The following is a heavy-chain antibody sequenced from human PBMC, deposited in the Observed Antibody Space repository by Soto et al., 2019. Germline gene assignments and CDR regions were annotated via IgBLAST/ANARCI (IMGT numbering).Heavy chain of an antibody. CDR2: ISAYNGNT. J-gene: IGHJ4*02. CDR1: GYTFTSYG. V-gene: IGHV1-18*01. CDR3: ARDGPYIPAPVEYSSFKDY. D-gene: IGHD6-6*01. Sequence: GASVKVSCKASGYTFTSYGISWVRQAPGQGLEWMGWISAYNGNTNYAQKLQGRVTMTTDTSTSTAYMELRSLRSDDTAVYYCARDGPYIPAPVEYSSFKDYWGQGTLVTVSS.